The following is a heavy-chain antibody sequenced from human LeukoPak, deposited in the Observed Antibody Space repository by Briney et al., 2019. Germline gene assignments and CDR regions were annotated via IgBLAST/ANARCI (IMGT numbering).Heavy chain of an antibody. D-gene: IGHD2-2*01. V-gene: IGHV3-33*01. J-gene: IGHJ6*02. CDR2: IWYDGSNK. CDR3: ARDRDIVVPDYGMDV. CDR1: GFTFSSYG. Sequence: GRSLRLSCAASGFTFSSYGMHGVRQAPGKGLAGVAGIWYDGSNKYYADSVKGRFNISRDNSKNTLYLQMNSLRAEDTAVYYCARDRDIVVPDYGMDVWGQGTTVTVSS.